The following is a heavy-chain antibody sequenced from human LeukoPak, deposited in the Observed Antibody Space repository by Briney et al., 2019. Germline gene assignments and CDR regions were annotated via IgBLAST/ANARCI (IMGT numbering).Heavy chain of an antibody. D-gene: IGHD7-27*01. J-gene: IGHJ6*02. V-gene: IGHV1-2*02. CDR2: FNPNSGGS. Sequence: ASVKVSCKASGYTFTDYYIQWVRQAPGQGLEWMGWFNPNSGGSDYAQKFQGRVTMTGDTSISSGYMELSRLISDDTAVYYCARELGEGMDVWGQGTTVTVSS. CDR1: GYTFTDYY. CDR3: ARELGEGMDV.